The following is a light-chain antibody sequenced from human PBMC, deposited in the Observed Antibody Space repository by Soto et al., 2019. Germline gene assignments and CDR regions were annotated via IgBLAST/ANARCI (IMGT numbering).Light chain of an antibody. CDR3: QHYNNWPRT. J-gene: IGKJ1*01. Sequence: EIVMTQSPATLSVSPGERATLSCRASQSVSSNLAWYQQKPGQAPRLLIYGASTRATGIPARFSGSGSGTEFTQTISSLQSEDFVVYYCQHYNNWPRTFGQGTKVEIK. CDR2: GAS. CDR1: QSVSSN. V-gene: IGKV3-15*01.